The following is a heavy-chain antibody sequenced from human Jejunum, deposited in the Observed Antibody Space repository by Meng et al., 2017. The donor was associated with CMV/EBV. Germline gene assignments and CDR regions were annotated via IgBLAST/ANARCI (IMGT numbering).Heavy chain of an antibody. J-gene: IGHJ4*02. CDR3: VRAPSERWRYFDR. CDR2: LSFDGNKK. V-gene: IGHV3-30*04. CDR1: RFTFSSFA. Sequence: ASRFTFSSFAMHWVRQAPGKGLEWVAGLSFDGNKKDYADSVKGRFTISRDNSKSTLYLQMNSLRGEDTAVYYCVRAPSERWRYFDRWGQGTLVTVSS. D-gene: IGHD2-15*01.